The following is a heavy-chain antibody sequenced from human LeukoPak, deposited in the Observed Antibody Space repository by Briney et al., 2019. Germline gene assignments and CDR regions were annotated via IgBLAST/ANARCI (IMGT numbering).Heavy chain of an antibody. D-gene: IGHD5-12*01. Sequence: PSETLSLTCTVSGGSISSSSYYWGWIRQPPGKGLEWIGSIYYSGSTNYNPSLKSRVTISVDTSKNQFSLKLSSVTAADTAVYYCARGRKTGRGRNIVATITYYFDYWGQGTLVTVSS. CDR3: ARGRKTGRGRNIVATITYYFDY. CDR1: GGSISSSSYY. CDR2: IYYSGST. V-gene: IGHV4-39*07. J-gene: IGHJ4*02.